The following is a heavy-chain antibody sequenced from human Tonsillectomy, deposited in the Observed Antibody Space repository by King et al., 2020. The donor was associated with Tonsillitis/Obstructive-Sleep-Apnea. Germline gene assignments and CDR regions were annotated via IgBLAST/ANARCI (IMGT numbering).Heavy chain of an antibody. J-gene: IGHJ5*02. Sequence: EVQLVESGAEVKKPGESLRISCTGSGYSFTNYWITWVRQMPGKGLEWMGRIDPSDSYTNYSPSFQAHVTISADKSINPAYLQWGSLKASDTAMYYCARVDCSSGNSYMENWLDLWGQGTLVTVSS. D-gene: IGHD2-2*01. V-gene: IGHV5-10-1*03. CDR1: GYSFTNYW. CDR2: IDPSDSYT. CDR3: ARVDCSSGNSYMENWLDL.